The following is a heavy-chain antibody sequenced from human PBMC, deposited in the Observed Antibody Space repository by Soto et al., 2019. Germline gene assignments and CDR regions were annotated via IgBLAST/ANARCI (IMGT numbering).Heavy chain of an antibody. D-gene: IGHD5-12*01. J-gene: IGHJ4*02. CDR2: VSHSGST. CDR1: SGSITSSNW. CDR3: ARNRYGGYDFDY. V-gene: IGHV4-4*02. Sequence: QVQLQESGPGLVKPSGTLSLTCAVSSGSITSSNWWSWVRQPPGKGLAWIGEVSHSGSTNSIPSLKSRVTISVDKSSDQFSLRLSSVTAADTAVYYCARNRYGGYDFDYWGQGTLVTVSS.